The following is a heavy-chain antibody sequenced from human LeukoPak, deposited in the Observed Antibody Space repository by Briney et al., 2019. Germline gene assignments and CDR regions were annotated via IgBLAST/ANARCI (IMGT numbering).Heavy chain of an antibody. CDR3: AREEQLVPGDY. D-gene: IGHD6-6*01. CDR2: INPSGGST. CDR1: GYTFTTYV. Sequence: ASVKVSCKASGYTFTTYVMHWVRQAPGQGLEWMGIINPSGGSTSYAQKFQGRVTMTRDTSTSTVYMELSSLRSEDTAVYYCAREEQLVPGDYWGQGTLVTVSS. V-gene: IGHV1-46*01. J-gene: IGHJ4*02.